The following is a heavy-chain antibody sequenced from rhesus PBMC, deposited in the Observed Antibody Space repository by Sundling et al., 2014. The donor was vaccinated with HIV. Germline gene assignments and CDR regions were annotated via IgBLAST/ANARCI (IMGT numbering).Heavy chain of an antibody. V-gene: IGHV1-138*01. CDR2: IFPNTGAT. J-gene: IGHJ5-2*01. CDR3: AISTRGGSNH. Sequence: QVQLVQSGAEVKKPGSSVKVSCKASGYTFTDHSIHWVRQAPGQGLDWLGEIFPNTGATTYAQKFQDRVTMTRDTSTTTAYMELSSLRSEDTAVYYCAISTRGGSNHWGQGVLVTVSS. D-gene: IGHD4-29*01. CDR1: GYTFTDHS.